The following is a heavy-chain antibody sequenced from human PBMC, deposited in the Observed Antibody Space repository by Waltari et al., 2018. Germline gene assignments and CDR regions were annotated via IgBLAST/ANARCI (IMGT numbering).Heavy chain of an antibody. J-gene: IGHJ4*02. CDR2: INPNGGGT. CDR1: GYNFTGYY. V-gene: IGHV1-2*06. CDR3: AGGRSAADGTPPPC. Sequence: QVQLVPSGAEVKQPGAQVKVSCKASGYNFTGYYMHWVRPAPVQGLEWMGRINPNGGGTNYAQKFHGRVTMTRDTSISTADMELSRLRSDDTAVYYCAGGRSAADGTPPPCWGQGTLVTVSS. D-gene: IGHD6-13*01.